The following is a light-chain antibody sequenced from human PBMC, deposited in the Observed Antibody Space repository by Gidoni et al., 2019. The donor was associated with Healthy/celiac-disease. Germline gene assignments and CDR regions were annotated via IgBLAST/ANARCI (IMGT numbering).Light chain of an antibody. CDR3: QQYGSSET. J-gene: IGKJ1*01. Sequence: EMVLMQSPGTLSLSPGERATLSCRASQSVSSSYLAWYQQKPGQAPRLLIYGASSRATGIPDRFSGSGSGTDFTLTISRLEPEDFAVYYCQQYGSSETFGQGTKVEIK. CDR2: GAS. V-gene: IGKV3-20*01. CDR1: QSVSSSY.